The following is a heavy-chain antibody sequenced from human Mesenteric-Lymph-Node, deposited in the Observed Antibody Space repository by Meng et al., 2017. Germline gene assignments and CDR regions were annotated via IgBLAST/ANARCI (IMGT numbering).Heavy chain of an antibody. CDR1: GFTFSTYG. Sequence: QVQLVESGGGVVQPGRSLRLSCATSGFTFSTYGMHWVRQAPGKGLGWVAVISYDGSNKYYAESVKGRFTISRDNSKNTLHLQMNSLRAEDTAVYYCAKVAYASTWYVPHFDYWGQGTLVTVSS. V-gene: IGHV3-30*18. D-gene: IGHD6-13*01. CDR2: ISYDGSNK. J-gene: IGHJ4*02. CDR3: AKVAYASTWYVPHFDY.